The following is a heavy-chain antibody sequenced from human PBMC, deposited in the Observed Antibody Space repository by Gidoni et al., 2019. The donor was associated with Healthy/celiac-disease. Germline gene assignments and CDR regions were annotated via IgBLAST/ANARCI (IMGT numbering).Heavy chain of an antibody. CDR2: INHSGST. D-gene: IGHD5-18*01. V-gene: IGHV4-34*01. CDR3: ARGKDSYGGNSGFDY. CDR1: GGSFSGYY. J-gene: IGHJ4*02. Sequence: QVQLQQWRAGLPKPSETLSLTCPVHGGSFSGYYWSWIRQPPGKGLEWIGEINHSGSTNYNPSLKSRVTISVDTSKNQFSLKLSSVTAADTAVYYCARGKDSYGGNSGFDYWGQGTLVTVSS.